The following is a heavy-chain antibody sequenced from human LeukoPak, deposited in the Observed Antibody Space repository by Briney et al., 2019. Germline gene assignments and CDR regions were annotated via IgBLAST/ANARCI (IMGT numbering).Heavy chain of an antibody. D-gene: IGHD2-15*01. CDR3: ARDRYCSGGNCYGDAFDI. J-gene: IGHJ3*02. Sequence: PGGSLRLSCAASGFTFSSYAMSWVRQAPGRGLEWVSTFSGSGGSTYYADSVKGRFTISRDNSMNTLYLQMNSLRAEDTAVYCCARDRYCSGGNCYGDAFDIWGQGTMVTVSS. CDR2: FSGSGGST. CDR1: GFTFSSYA. V-gene: IGHV3-23*01.